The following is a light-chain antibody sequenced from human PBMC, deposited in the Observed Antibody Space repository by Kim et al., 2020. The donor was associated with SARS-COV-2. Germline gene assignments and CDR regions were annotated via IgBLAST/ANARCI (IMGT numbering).Light chain of an antibody. CDR1: QSVLYSSNNKNY. CDR3: QQYYNTPQT. CDR2: WAS. Sequence: ATINCKSSQSVLYSSNNKNYLAWYQQKPGQPPKLLIYWASTRESGVPDRFSGSGSGTHFTLTISSLQAEDVAVYYCQQYYNTPQTFGQGTKVDIK. V-gene: IGKV4-1*01. J-gene: IGKJ1*01.